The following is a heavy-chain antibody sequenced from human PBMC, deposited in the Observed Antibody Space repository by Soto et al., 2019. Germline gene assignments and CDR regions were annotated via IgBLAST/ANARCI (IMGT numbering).Heavy chain of an antibody. D-gene: IGHD4-17*01. V-gene: IGHV3-9*02. CDR1: GFIADDYA. CDR2: ISSNSATI. CDR3: VKDMKWGGMTTIHYFDS. J-gene: IGHJ4*02. Sequence: EVQLVKSGGGLLQPGRSLRLSCVASGFIADDYAMHWVRQAPGKGLEWVSGISSNSATINYADSVKGRFTISRDNAKNSLFLQMNSLRPEDTAFYYCVKDMKWGGMTTIHYFDSWGQGTLVTVSS.